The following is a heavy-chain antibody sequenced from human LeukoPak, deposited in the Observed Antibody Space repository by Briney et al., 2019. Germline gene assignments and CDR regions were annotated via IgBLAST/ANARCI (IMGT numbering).Heavy chain of an antibody. D-gene: IGHD1-26*01. CDR2: ISWNSGSI. Sequence: GGSLRLSCAASGFTFDDYAMHWVRQAPGKGLEGVSGISWNSGSIGYADSVKGRFTISRDNAKNSLYLQMNSLRAEDMALYYCAKGGGSYYVDAFDIWGQGTMVTVSS. CDR1: GFTFDDYA. J-gene: IGHJ3*02. CDR3: AKGGGSYYVDAFDI. V-gene: IGHV3-9*03.